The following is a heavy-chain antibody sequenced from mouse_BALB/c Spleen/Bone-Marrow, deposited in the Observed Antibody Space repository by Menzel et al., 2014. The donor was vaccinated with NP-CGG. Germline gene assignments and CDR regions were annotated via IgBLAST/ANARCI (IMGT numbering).Heavy chain of an antibody. CDR3: AREVRRNYAMDY. V-gene: IGHV1-54*03. CDR1: GYAFXNYL. Sequence: VQLQQSGAELVRPGTSVKVSCKASGYAFXNYLIEWVKQRPGQGLEWIGVINPGSGGTNYNEKFKGKATLTADKSSSTAYMQLSSLTSDDSAVYFCAREVRRNYAMDYWGQGTSVTVSS. J-gene: IGHJ4*01. CDR2: INPGSGGT. D-gene: IGHD2-14*01.